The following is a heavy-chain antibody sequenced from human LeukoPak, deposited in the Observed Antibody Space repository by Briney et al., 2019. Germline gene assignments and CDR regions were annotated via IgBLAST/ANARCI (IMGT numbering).Heavy chain of an antibody. CDR2: IYIGGRT. J-gene: IGHJ4*02. CDR1: GFTVSTNY. D-gene: IGHD1-26*01. V-gene: IGHV3-53*01. CDR3: ARGGPTGTYHFDY. Sequence: GGSLRLSCAVSGFTVSTNYMNWVRQAPGKGLQWVSLIYIGGRTSYADSVKGRFTIYSDNSKNTLSLQMNSLRVEDTAVYYCARGGPTGTYHFDYWGQGTLVTVSS.